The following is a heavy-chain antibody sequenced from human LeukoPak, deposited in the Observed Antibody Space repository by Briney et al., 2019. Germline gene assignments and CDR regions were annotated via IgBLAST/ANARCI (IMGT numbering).Heavy chain of an antibody. Sequence: GSLRLSCAASGFTFSNAWMSWVRQAPGKGLEWVGRIKSKTDGGTTDYAAPVKGRFTISRDDSKNTLYLQMNSLKTEDTAVYYCTTFSWYYYDSSGYPYNYWGQGALVTVSS. D-gene: IGHD3-22*01. CDR1: GFTFSNAW. CDR2: IKSKTDGGTT. CDR3: TTFSWYYYDSSGYPYNY. J-gene: IGHJ4*02. V-gene: IGHV3-15*01.